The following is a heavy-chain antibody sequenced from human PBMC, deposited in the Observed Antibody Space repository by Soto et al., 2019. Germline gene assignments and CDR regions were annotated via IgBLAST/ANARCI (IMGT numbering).Heavy chain of an antibody. CDR3: ARTRVVIAQEHYYYYGMDV. CDR1: GGTFSSYA. D-gene: IGHD3-22*01. V-gene: IGHV1-69*01. CDR2: IIPIFGTA. J-gene: IGHJ6*02. Sequence: QVQLVQSGAEVKKPGSSVKVSCKASGGTFSSYAISWVRQAPGQGLEWMGGIIPIFGTANYAQKFQGRVTITADESTSTAYMELSSLRSDDTAVYYCARTRVVIAQEHYYYYGMDVWGQGTTVTVSS.